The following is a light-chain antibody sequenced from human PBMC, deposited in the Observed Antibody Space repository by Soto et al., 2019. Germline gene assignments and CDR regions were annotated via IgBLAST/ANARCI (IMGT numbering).Light chain of an antibody. J-gene: IGKJ5*01. CDR1: QGIDTY. CDR3: QHYNGYPQT. Sequence: DIQMTQSPSSLSASVGDRVTITCRASQGIDTYLAWFQQKPGKAPKXXIYAASSLHSGVPSRFSGSGFGTDFTLTISSLQPEDFATYYCQHYNGYPQTFGQGTRLEIK. V-gene: IGKV1-16*01. CDR2: AAS.